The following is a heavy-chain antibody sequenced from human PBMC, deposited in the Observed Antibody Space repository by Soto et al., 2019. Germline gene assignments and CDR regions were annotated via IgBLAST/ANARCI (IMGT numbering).Heavy chain of an antibody. CDR3: ARGRGEIQGP. V-gene: IGHV4-34*01. Sequence: SETLSLTCAVYGGSFSDNYWSWIRQPPGKGLEWLGEINHSGSTNHNPSLKSRVTILADTSKKQFSLKLSSVTAADTAVYYCARGRGEIQGPWGQGTLVTVSS. D-gene: IGHD3-16*01. CDR2: INHSGST. CDR1: GGSFSDNY. J-gene: IGHJ5*02.